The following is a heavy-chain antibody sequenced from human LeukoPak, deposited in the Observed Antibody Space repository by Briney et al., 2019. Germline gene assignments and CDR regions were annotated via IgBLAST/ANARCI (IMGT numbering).Heavy chain of an antibody. Sequence: GGSLRLSCAASGFTFSSYWMHWVRQAPGKGLVWVSRINSDGSSTSYADSVKGRFTISRDNAKNTLYLQMNSLRDDDTAVYYCARRVSGSYLDYWGQGTLVTVSS. J-gene: IGHJ4*02. V-gene: IGHV3-74*01. CDR2: INSDGSST. D-gene: IGHD3-10*01. CDR1: GFTFSSYW. CDR3: ARRVSGSYLDY.